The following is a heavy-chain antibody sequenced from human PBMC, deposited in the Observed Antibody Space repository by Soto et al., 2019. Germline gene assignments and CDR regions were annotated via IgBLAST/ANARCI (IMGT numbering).Heavy chain of an antibody. D-gene: IGHD2-8*01. CDR2: ISGYNGNT. Sequence: QVQLVQSGAEMKQPGASVKVSCKTSGYAFSGYRLNWVRQGPGQGLEWMGWISGYNGNTDYAQKFQGRVTMTTDTSTSTAYMELRSLRSDDTAVYYCARDLGPPNWFDSWGQGTLVTVSS. CDR1: GYAFSGYR. J-gene: IGHJ5*01. V-gene: IGHV1-18*01. CDR3: ARDLGPPNWFDS.